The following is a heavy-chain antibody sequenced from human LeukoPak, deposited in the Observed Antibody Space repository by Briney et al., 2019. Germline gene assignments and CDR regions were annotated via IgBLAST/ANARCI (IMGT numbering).Heavy chain of an antibody. CDR3: AREGNAETYYYDSSGYYSY. D-gene: IGHD3-22*01. J-gene: IGHJ4*02. Sequence: GGSLRLSCAASGFTFSSYAMSWVRQAPGKGLEWVSSISSSSSYIYYADSVKGRFTISRDNAKNSLYLQMNSLRAEDTAVYYCAREGNAETYYYDSSGYYSYWGQGTLVTVPS. CDR1: GFTFSSYA. V-gene: IGHV3-21*01. CDR2: ISSSSSYI.